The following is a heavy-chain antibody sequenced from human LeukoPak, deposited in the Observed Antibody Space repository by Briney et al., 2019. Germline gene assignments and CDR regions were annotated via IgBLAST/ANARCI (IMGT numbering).Heavy chain of an antibody. CDR2: IIPIFGTA. V-gene: IGHV1-69*06. D-gene: IGHD3-10*01. CDR3: ARGGYYGSGSYPFYYYGMDV. CDR1: GGTFSSYA. J-gene: IGHJ6*04. Sequence: SVKVSYKASGGTFSSYAISWVRQAPGQGLEWMGGIIPIFGTANYAQKFQGRVTITADKSTSTAYMELSSLRSEDTAVYYCARGGYYGSGSYPFYYYGMDVWGKGTTVTVSS.